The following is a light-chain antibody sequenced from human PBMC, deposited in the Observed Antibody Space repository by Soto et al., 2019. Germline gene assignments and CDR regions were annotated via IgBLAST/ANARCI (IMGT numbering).Light chain of an antibody. V-gene: IGLV2-14*03. J-gene: IGLJ1*01. Sequence: QSALTHLASVSGSPGQSIRISCTGTSGDVGYYNYVSWYQQHPGKAPKLPINDLRTRPSAASIRFPGTTSGNTASLTSSALQPDAETDYYYSSSAHSSISVFGTGTKVTVL. CDR2: DLR. CDR3: SSSAHSSISV. CDR1: SGDVGYYNY.